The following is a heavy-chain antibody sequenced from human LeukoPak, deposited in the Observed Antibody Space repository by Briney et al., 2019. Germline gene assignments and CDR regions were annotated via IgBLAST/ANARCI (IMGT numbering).Heavy chain of an antibody. D-gene: IGHD2-15*01. CDR1: GYTFTSYG. J-gene: IGHJ4*02. Sequence: ASVKVSRKASGYTFTSYGISWVRQAPGQGLEWMGWISAYNGNTNYAQKLQGRVTMTTDTSTSTAYMELSRLRSDDTAVYYCASSLTRVVPLDYWGQGTLVTVSS. CDR2: ISAYNGNT. CDR3: ASSLTRVVPLDY. V-gene: IGHV1-18*01.